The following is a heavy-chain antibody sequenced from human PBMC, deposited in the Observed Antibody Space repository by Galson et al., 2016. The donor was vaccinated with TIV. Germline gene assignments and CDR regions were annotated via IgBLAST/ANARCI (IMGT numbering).Heavy chain of an antibody. CDR3: VKEFRNAGLDL. CDR2: CMGSADII. J-gene: IGHJ6*02. CDR1: GFTISDST. Sequence: SLRLSCAGSGFTISDSTIHWVRQRPGGGLEWVAGCMGSADIISFADSVRRRFTLSRDSAKQSLDLQMNSLRLEHTALYYCVKEFRNAGLDLWGRGTTVVVS. V-gene: IGHV3-9*01.